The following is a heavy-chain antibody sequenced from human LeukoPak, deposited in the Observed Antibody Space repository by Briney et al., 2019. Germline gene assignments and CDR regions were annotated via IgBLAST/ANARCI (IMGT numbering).Heavy chain of an antibody. CDR1: GFSLSTNGVG. CDR3: ARNYYYDITPYFDS. CDR2: IYWNDYK. V-gene: IGHV2-5*01. J-gene: IGHJ4*02. Sequence: SGPTLVKPTQTLTLTCTFSGFSLSTNGVGVGWIRQPPGKALEWLAVIYWNDYKSYSPSLKSRLTLTKDTSKKQVVLTMTNMDPVDTATYYCARNYYYDITPYFDSWGQGTLVTVSS. D-gene: IGHD3-22*01.